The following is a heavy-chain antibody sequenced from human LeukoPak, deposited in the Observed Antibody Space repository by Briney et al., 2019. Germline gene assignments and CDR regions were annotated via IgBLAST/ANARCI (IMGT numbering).Heavy chain of an antibody. Sequence: SETLSLTCAVYGGSFSGYYWSWIRQPPGKGLEWIGEINHSGSTNFNPSLKSRVTISVDTSKNQFSLKLSSVTAADTAVYYCARDYGVTDYWGQGTLVTVSS. CDR3: ARDYGVTDY. D-gene: IGHD4-17*01. CDR2: INHSGST. CDR1: GGSFSGYY. J-gene: IGHJ4*02. V-gene: IGHV4-34*01.